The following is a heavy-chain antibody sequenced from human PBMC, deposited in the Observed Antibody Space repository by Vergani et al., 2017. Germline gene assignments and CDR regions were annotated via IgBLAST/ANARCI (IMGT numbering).Heavy chain of an antibody. CDR3: AKDGRYQLYYCYMDV. D-gene: IGHD2-2*01. Sequence: EVQLVESGGGLVQPGGSLRLSCAASGFTFSSYAMSWVRQAPGKGLEWVSAISCSGGSTYYADSVKGRFTISRDKSKNTLYLQMNSLRAEDTAVYYYAKDGRYQLYYCYMDVWGKGTTVTVSS. J-gene: IGHJ6*03. V-gene: IGHV3-23*04. CDR1: GFTFSSYA. CDR2: ISCSGGST.